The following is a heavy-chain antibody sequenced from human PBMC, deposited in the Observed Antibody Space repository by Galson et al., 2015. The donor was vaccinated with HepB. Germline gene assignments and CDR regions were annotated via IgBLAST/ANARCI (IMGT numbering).Heavy chain of an antibody. CDR1: GYTFTSYG. CDR2: ISAYNGNT. J-gene: IGHJ6*02. V-gene: IGHV1-18*04. CDR3: ARVTWDETGLYYYGMDV. Sequence: SVKVSCKASGYTFTSYGISWVRQAPGQGLEWMGWISAYNGNTNYAQKLQGRVTMTTDTSTSTAYMELRSLRSDDTAVYYCARVTWDETGLYYYGMDVWGQGTTVTVSS. D-gene: IGHD1-26*01.